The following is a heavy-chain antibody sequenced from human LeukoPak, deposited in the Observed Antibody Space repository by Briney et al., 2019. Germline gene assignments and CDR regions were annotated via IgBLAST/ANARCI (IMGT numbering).Heavy chain of an antibody. CDR3: ARTEYCTGGSCYYFDY. CDR1: GNSISSGDNY. V-gene: IGHV4-61*02. CDR2: IYTSGST. D-gene: IGHD2-15*01. Sequence: PSETLSLTCTVSGNSISSGDNYWSWIRQPAGKGLEWIGRIYTSGSTNYNPSLKSRVTISGDTSKNQFSLKLSSVTAADTAVYYCARTEYCTGGSCYYFDYWGQGTLVTVSS. J-gene: IGHJ4*02.